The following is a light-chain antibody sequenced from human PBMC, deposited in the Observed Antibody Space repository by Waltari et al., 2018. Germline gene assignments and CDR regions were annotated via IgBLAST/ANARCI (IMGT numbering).Light chain of an antibody. CDR1: NTDIGAFNF. V-gene: IGLV2-14*03. Sequence: QSALTQPSSVSGTPGESITISCAGTNTDIGAFNFVSWYRQFPGEAPQLSMSDVSHRPSGISDRCSGAKSGTTAYLTITGLQAEDDADYYCNSYSSVSTHVFGSETKVTVL. CDR2: DVS. CDR3: NSYSSVSTHV. J-gene: IGLJ1*01.